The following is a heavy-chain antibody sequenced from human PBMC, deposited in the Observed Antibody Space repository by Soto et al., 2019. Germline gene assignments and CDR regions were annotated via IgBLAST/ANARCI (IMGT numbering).Heavy chain of an antibody. CDR2: IYYSGST. J-gene: IGHJ6*02. CDR3: ARESGGYDSSTRYGLDV. Sequence: SETLSLTCSVSGGSTSSVGHYWTWIRQQPGKGLEWIGYIYYSGSTDYNPSLKSRVTISVDRSKNQFSLNLSSVTAADTAIYYCARESGGYDSSTRYGLDVWGQGTTVTVSS. D-gene: IGHD6-25*01. V-gene: IGHV4-31*03. CDR1: GGSTSSVGHY.